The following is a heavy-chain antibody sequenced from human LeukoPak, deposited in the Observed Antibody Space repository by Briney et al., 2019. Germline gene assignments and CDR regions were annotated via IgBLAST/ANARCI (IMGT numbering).Heavy chain of an antibody. CDR3: ARVGQWLVENDWFDP. V-gene: IGHV1-2*02. CDR1: EYTFTAYY. J-gene: IGHJ5*02. Sequence: ASVKVSCKSSEYTFTAYYVRWVRQAPGQGLEWMGWINPKSGDTNFAQNFQGRVTMTRDTSISTVYMELSRLRSDDTAVYYCARVGQWLVENDWFDPWGQGTLVTVSS. CDR2: INPKSGDT. D-gene: IGHD6-19*01.